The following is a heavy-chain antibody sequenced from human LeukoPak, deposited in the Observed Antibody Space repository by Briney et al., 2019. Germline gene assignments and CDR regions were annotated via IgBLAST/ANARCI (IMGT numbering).Heavy chain of an antibody. V-gene: IGHV3-7*01. CDR2: IKQDGSEK. J-gene: IGHJ6*03. Sequence: GGSLRLSCAASGFTFSSYWMSWVRQAPGKGLEWVANIKQDGSEKYYVDSVKGRFTISRDNAKNSLYLQMNSLRAEDTAVYYCARIGYGSGSYYSWLYYYYYMDVWGKGTTVTISS. CDR1: GFTFSSYW. D-gene: IGHD3-10*01. CDR3: ARIGYGSGSYYSWLYYYYYMDV.